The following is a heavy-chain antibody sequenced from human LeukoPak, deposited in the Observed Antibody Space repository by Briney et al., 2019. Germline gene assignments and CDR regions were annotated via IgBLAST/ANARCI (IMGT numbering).Heavy chain of an antibody. CDR2: IYTSGRT. D-gene: IGHD6-6*01. J-gene: IGHJ4*02. CDR1: GGSMSSYY. Sequence: KPSETLSLTCTVSGGSMSSYYGSWIRQPAGKGLEWIGRIYTSGRTNYNPSLNSRVTMSVDTSKKQFSLKLSSVTAADTAVYYCARDPQLGPFDYWGQGTLVTVSS. V-gene: IGHV4-4*07. CDR3: ARDPQLGPFDY.